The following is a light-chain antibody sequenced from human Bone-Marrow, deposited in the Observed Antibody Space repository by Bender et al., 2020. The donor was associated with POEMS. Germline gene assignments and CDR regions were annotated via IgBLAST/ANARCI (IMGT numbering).Light chain of an antibody. Sequence: SSVLTQPPSVSVAPGQTARLTCGGDNLGSQSVHWYQQKPGQAPVLVVFDDNERPSGVSDRFSGSTSGNTASLTISGLQAEDEADYYCCSYAGSSTWVFGGGTRLAVL. CDR1: NLGSQS. CDR2: DDN. V-gene: IGLV3-21*02. J-gene: IGLJ3*02. CDR3: CSYAGSSTWV.